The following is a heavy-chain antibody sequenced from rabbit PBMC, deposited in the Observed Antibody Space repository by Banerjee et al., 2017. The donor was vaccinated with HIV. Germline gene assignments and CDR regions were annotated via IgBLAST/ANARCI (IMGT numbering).Heavy chain of an antibody. CDR3: ARDLVSIDWGHFDL. V-gene: IGHV1S45*01. D-gene: IGHD4-1*01. J-gene: IGHJ4*01. CDR2: IYAGSSGST. CDR1: GIDFSSYYY. Sequence: QEKLEESGGGLVTPEGSLTLTCKASGIDFSSYYYMCWVRQAPGKGPEWIACIYAGSSGSTYYASWAKGRFTISKTSSTTVTLQMTSLTAADTATYFCARDLVSIDWGHFDLWGQGTLVTVS.